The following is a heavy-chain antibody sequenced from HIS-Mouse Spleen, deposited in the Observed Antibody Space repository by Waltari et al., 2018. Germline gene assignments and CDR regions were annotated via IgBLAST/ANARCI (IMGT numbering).Heavy chain of an antibody. J-gene: IGHJ3*02. CDR1: GYPLTDFS. Sequence: QVQLVQSGAEVKKPGASVKVSCKVSGYPLTDFSIPWVRQATGKGLEWMGGFDPEDGETIYAQKFQGRVTMTEDTSTDTAYMELSSLRSEDTAVYYCATARPPYSGSYYAFDIWGQGTMVTVSS. CDR3: ATARPPYSGSYYAFDI. V-gene: IGHV1-24*01. CDR2: FDPEDGET. D-gene: IGHD1-26*01.